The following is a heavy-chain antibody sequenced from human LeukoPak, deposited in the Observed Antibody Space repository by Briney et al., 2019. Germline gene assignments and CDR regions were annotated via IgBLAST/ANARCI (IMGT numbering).Heavy chain of an antibody. V-gene: IGHV1-46*01. D-gene: IGHD2-2*01. J-gene: IGHJ6*03. CDR2: INPSGGST. Sequence: ASVKVSCKASGYTFTSYYMHWVRQAPGQGLEWMGIINPSGGSTSYAQKFQGRVTMTRDTSTSTVYMELSSLRSEDTAVYYCAIFDIVVVPAAIDYMDVWGKGTTVTVSS. CDR1: GYTFTSYY. CDR3: AIFDIVVVPAAIDYMDV.